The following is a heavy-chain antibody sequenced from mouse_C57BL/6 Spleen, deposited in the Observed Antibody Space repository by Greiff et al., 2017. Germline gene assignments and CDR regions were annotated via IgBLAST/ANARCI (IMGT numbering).Heavy chain of an antibody. CDR3: AREGTMPMDY. V-gene: IGHV3-6*01. J-gene: IGHJ4*01. CDR2: ISYDGSN. CDR1: GYSITSGYY. D-gene: IGHD1-1*02. Sequence: EVQLQESGPGLVKPSQSLSLTCSVTGYSITSGYYWNWIRQFPGNKLEWMGYISYDGSNNYNPSLKNRISITRDTSKNQFFLKLNSVTTEDTATYYCAREGTMPMDYWGQGTSVTVSS.